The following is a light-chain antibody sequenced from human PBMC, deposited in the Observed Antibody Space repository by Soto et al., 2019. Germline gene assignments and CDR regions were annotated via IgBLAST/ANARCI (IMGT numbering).Light chain of an antibody. CDR3: QSADSSGTYPYV. J-gene: IGLJ1*01. CDR2: KDS. Sequence: SYELTQPPSVSVSPGQTARITCSGDALPKQYAYWYQQKPGQAPVLAIYKDSERPSGIPERFSGSSSGTTVTLTISGVQAEDEADYYCQSADSSGTYPYVFXTGTKVTVL. V-gene: IGLV3-25*02. CDR1: ALPKQY.